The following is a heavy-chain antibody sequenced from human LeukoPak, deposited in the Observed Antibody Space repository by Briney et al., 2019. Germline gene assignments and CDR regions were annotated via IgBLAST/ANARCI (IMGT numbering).Heavy chain of an antibody. J-gene: IGHJ6*03. Sequence: PSETLSLTCTVSGGSISSYYWSWIRQPPGKGLEWIGYIYYSGSTNYNPSLKSRVTISVDTSKNQFSLKLSSVTAADTAVYYCARERMITIFGAAPGYMDVWGKGTTVTISS. CDR1: GGSISSYY. V-gene: IGHV4-59*01. CDR3: ARERMITIFGAAPGYMDV. CDR2: IYYSGST. D-gene: IGHD3-3*01.